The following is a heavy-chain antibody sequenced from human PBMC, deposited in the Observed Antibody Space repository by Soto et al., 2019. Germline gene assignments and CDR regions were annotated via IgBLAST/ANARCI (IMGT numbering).Heavy chain of an antibody. CDR2: ISSSGTSA. Sequence: QVQLEESGGGLVKPGGSLRLSCAASGFTFSAVYMSWIRQAPNKGLEYISYISSSGTSANYAYSVKGRFTISRDNAKNSLYLQMNSLRAEPTAVYYCARDRGAVTGQYFDYWGQGALVTVSS. V-gene: IGHV3-11*05. CDR3: ARDRGAVTGQYFDY. J-gene: IGHJ4*02. CDR1: GFTFSAVY. D-gene: IGHD6-19*01.